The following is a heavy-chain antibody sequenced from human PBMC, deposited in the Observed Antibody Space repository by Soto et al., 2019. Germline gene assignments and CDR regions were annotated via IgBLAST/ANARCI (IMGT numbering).Heavy chain of an antibody. CDR2: ISDGGTRT. V-gene: IGHV3-23*01. CDR3: AKEHDSPVLWGYFHH. D-gene: IGHD3-16*01. J-gene: IGHJ1*01. CDR1: GFTFSSYA. Sequence: GGSLRLSCAASGFTFSSYAMTWVRQAPGKGLEWVSVISDGGTRTYYADSVRGRFTISRDDSKNTLDLQMNSLRAEDTAVYYCAKEHDSPVLWGYFHHWGQGTQVTVSS.